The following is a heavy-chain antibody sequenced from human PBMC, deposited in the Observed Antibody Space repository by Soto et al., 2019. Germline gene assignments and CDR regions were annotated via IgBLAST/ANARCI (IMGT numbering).Heavy chain of an antibody. CDR1: GFTFSSYG. J-gene: IGHJ4*02. D-gene: IGHD3-3*01. Sequence: QVQLVESGGGVVQPGRSLRLSCAASGFTFSSYGMHWVRQAPGKGLEWVAVISYDGSNKYYADSVKGRFTISRDNSKNTLYLQMNSLRAEDTAVYYCAKETTIFGVVIRGDFDYWGQGTLGTVSS. V-gene: IGHV3-30*18. CDR2: ISYDGSNK. CDR3: AKETTIFGVVIRGDFDY.